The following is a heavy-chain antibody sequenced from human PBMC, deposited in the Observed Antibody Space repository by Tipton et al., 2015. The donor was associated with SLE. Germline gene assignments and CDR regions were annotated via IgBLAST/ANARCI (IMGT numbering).Heavy chain of an antibody. D-gene: IGHD2-8*02. CDR2: ISGSGGST. CDR3: AKYLTGGLPSPVGDY. CDR1: GFTFSSYD. V-gene: IGHV3-23*01. J-gene: IGHJ4*02. Sequence: GSLRLSCAGSGFTFSSYDMSWVRQAPGMGLEWVSGISGSGGSTFYADSVKGRFSISRDNSKNTLYLQMNSLGPEDTAIYYCAKYLTGGLPSPVGDYWGQGTLVTVSS.